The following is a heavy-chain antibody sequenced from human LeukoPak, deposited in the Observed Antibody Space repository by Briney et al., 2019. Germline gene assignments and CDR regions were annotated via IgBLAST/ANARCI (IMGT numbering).Heavy chain of an antibody. CDR2: IKEDGSEK. V-gene: IGHV3-7*01. Sequence: GGSLRLSCAASGFTLRSYTMNWVRQAPGKGLEWVANIKEDGSEKYYVDSVKGRFTISRDNAKNSLYLQMNSLRAADTAVYYCARDLPYNGAVDIWGQGTMVTVSS. CDR3: ARDLPYNGAVDI. D-gene: IGHD1-1*01. J-gene: IGHJ3*02. CDR1: GFTLRSYT.